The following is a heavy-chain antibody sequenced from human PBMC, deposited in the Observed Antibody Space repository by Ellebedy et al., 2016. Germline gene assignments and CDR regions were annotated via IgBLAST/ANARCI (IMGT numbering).Heavy chain of an antibody. CDR2: ISGSGAIT. CDR3: AGDKGRADAFDI. J-gene: IGHJ3*02. V-gene: IGHV3-23*01. D-gene: IGHD1-26*01. Sequence: GGSLRLSXAASGFTFSSYWMSWVRQAPGKGLEWVSGISGSGAITYYADSVKGRLNISRDNSKNTLYLQMSSLRADDTAVYYCAGDKGRADAFDIWGQGTMVIVSS. CDR1: GFTFSSYW.